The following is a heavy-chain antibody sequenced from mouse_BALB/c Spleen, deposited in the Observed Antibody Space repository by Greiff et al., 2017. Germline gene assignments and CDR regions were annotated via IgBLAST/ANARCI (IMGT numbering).Heavy chain of an antibody. CDR1: GFSLTSYG. CDR2: IWAGGST. Sequence: QVQLKESGPGLVAPSQSLSITCTVSGFSLTSYGVHWVRQPPGKGLEWLGVIWAGGSTNYNSALMSRLSISKDNSKSQVFLKMNSLQTDDTAMYYCARHYYGSRVYYAMDYWGQGTSVTVSS. V-gene: IGHV2-9*02. CDR3: ARHYYGSRVYYAMDY. J-gene: IGHJ4*01. D-gene: IGHD1-1*01.